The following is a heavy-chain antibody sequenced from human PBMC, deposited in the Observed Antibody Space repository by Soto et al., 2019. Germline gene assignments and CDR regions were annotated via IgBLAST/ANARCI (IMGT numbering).Heavy chain of an antibody. D-gene: IGHD3-22*01. J-gene: IGHJ4*02. V-gene: IGHV2-26*01. CDR2: IFSNDEK. CDR3: ARIPDSSGYYVDY. Sequence: QVTLKESGPVLVKPTETLTLTCTVSGFSLSNARMGVSWIRQPPGKALEWLAHIFSNDEKSYSTSLKSRLTFSKETSKSQVVLTMTNMDPVDTATYYCARIPDSSGYYVDYWGQGTLVTVAS. CDR1: GFSLSNARMG.